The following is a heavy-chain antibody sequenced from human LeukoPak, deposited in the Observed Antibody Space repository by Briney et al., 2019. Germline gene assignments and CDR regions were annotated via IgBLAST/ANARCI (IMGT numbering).Heavy chain of an antibody. CDR2: IYYSGST. D-gene: IGHD6-6*01. V-gene: IGHV4-39*07. Sequence: SETLSLTCTVSGGSISSSSYYWGWIRQPPGKGLEWVGSIYYSGSTYYNPSIKRRVTTTVATYTTQSSLKLSSVPAADTAAYYCAREEYSSSSYYYYYYMDVWGKGTTVTVSS. J-gene: IGHJ6*03. CDR3: AREEYSSSSYYYYYYMDV. CDR1: GGSISSSSYY.